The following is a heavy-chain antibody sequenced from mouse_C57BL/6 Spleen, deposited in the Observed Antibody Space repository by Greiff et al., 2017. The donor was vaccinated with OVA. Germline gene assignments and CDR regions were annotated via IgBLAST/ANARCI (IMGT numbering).Heavy chain of an antibody. CDR3: ARREGDGYYNLYWYFDV. Sequence: QVQLQQSGAELVRPGASVKLSCKASGYTFTDYYINWVKQRPGQGLEWIARIYPGSGNTYYNEKFKGKATLTAEKSSSTAYMQLSSLTSEDSAVYFCARREGDGYYNLYWYFDVWGTGTTVTVSS. CDR1: GYTFTDYY. CDR2: IYPGSGNT. V-gene: IGHV1-76*01. J-gene: IGHJ1*03. D-gene: IGHD2-3*01.